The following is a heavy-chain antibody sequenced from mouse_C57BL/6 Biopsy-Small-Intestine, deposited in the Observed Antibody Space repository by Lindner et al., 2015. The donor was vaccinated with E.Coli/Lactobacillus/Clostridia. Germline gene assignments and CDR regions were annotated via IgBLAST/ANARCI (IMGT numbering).Heavy chain of an antibody. J-gene: IGHJ2*01. Sequence: VQLQESGPKLVKPGASVKISCKASGYSFTDYNMNWVRQSNDKSLEWIGVVTPNYGTTTYNQNFKGKATLTVDQSSNTAYMQLISLTSEDSAVYYCARHGNYFDYWGQGTTLTVSS. D-gene: IGHD2-1*01. CDR2: VTPNYGTT. V-gene: IGHV1-39*01. CDR1: GYSFTDYN. CDR3: ARHGNYFDY.